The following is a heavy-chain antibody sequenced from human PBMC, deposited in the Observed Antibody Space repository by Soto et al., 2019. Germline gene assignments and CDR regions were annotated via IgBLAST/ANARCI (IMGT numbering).Heavy chain of an antibody. CDR2: IYTGGST. CDR3: ARAYGGNPALFDP. D-gene: IGHD4-17*01. CDR1: GFTVSSDY. Sequence: EVQLVESGGGLIQPGGSLRLSCAASGFTVSSDYMRWVRQAPGKGLEWVSVIYTGGSTYYADSVKGRFTFSRVNSKNTLYLQMSSLRAEDTAVYYCARAYGGNPALFDPWGQGTLVTVSS. V-gene: IGHV3-53*01. J-gene: IGHJ5*02.